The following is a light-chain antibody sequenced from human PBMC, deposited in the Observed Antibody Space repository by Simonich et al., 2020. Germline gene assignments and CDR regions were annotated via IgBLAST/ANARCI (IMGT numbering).Light chain of an antibody. CDR1: QSVRGN. Sequence: EIVMTQSPATLSVSPGERATLSCRASQSVRGNLAWYQQKPGQAPRLLIYGASTRATGIPARCSGSGSGTEFTLTISSLQSEDFAVYYCQQYNNWPRTFGQGTKVEIK. CDR2: GAS. CDR3: QQYNNWPRT. J-gene: IGKJ1*01. V-gene: IGKV3-15*01.